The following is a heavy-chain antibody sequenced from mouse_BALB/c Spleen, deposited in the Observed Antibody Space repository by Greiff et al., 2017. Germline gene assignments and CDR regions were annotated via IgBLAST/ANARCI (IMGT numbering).Heavy chain of an antibody. CDR2: ISYDGSN. J-gene: IGHJ2*01. CDR1: GYSITSGYY. V-gene: IGHV3-6*02. D-gene: IGHD2-10*01. Sequence: EVKLVESGPGLVKPSQSLSLTCSVTGYSITSGYYWNWIRQFPGNKLEWMGYISYDGSNNYNPSLKNRISITRDTSKNQFFLKLNSVTTEDTATYYCARDGAYYGNYVGFDYWGQGTTLTVSS. CDR3: ARDGAYYGNYVGFDY.